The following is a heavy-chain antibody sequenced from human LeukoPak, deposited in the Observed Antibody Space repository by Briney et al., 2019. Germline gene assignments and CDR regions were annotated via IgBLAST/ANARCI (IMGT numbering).Heavy chain of an antibody. V-gene: IGHV1-2*02. D-gene: IGHD3-3*01. J-gene: IGHJ5*02. Sequence: ASLKVSCKASGYTFTGYYMHWVRQAPGQGLEWMGWINPNSGGTNYAQKLQGRVTMTRDTYISTAYMELSRLRSDDTAVYYCARGWRFLNWFDPWGQETLVTVSS. CDR2: INPNSGGT. CDR1: GYTFTGYY. CDR3: ARGWRFLNWFDP.